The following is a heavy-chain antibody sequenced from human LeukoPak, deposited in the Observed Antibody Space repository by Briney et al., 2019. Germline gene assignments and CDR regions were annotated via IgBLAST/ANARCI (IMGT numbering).Heavy chain of an antibody. Sequence: PSETLSLTCTVSSGSISTSNYYWGWLRQPPGKGLEWFGSIYYSGSTYYNPSLKSRVTISVDTSKNQFSLKLSSVTAADTAVYYCARTRYYYNSRSYGAPYYFDYWGQGTLVTVSS. D-gene: IGHD3-10*01. V-gene: IGHV4-39*01. CDR2: IYYSGST. J-gene: IGHJ4*02. CDR3: ARTRYYYNSRSYGAPYYFDY. CDR1: SGSISTSNYY.